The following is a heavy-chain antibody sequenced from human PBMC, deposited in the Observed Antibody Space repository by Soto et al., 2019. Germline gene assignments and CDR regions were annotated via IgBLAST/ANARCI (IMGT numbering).Heavy chain of an antibody. J-gene: IGHJ4*02. CDR2: ISSSSSYI. Sequence: PGGSLRLSCAASGFTFSSYSMNWVRQAPGKGLEWVSSISSSSSYIYYADSVKGRLTISRDNAKNSLYLQMNSLRAEDTAVYYCARDLFKAPNGVDDYWGQGTLVTVSS. D-gene: IGHD2-8*01. V-gene: IGHV3-21*01. CDR1: GFTFSSYS. CDR3: ARDLFKAPNGVDDY.